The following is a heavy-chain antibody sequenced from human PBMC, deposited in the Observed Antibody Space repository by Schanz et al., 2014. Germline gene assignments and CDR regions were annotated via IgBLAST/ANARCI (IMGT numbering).Heavy chain of an antibody. Sequence: QVQLQESGPGLVKPSQTLSLTCTVSGASISSVGYYWDWIRLLPGKGLGWIGYISYSGSTSFNPSLKRRLTMSVDTSKNQYSRRLSAVAAADTAVYYCARHGGIPYGPMDVWGQGTTVTVSS. CDR3: ARHGGIPYGPMDV. D-gene: IGHD3-16*01. CDR2: ISYSGST. V-gene: IGHV4-31*03. CDR1: GASISSVGYY. J-gene: IGHJ6*02.